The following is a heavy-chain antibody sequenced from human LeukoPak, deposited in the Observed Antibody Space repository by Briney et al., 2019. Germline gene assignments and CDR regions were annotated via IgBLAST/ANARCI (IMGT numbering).Heavy chain of an antibody. J-gene: IGHJ4*02. V-gene: IGHV4-59*08. CDR1: GGSISSYY. CDR2: IYYTGST. Sequence: SETLSLTCTVSGGSISSYYWSWTRQPPGKGLEWIGYIYYTGSTHYNPSLESRVIISIDTSKNQFSLKVSSVAATDTAVYYCARHYYFDYWGQGTLVTVSS. CDR3: ARHYYFDY.